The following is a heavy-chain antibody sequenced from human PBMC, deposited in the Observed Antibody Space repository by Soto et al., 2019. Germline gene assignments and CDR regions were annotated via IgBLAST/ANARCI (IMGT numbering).Heavy chain of an antibody. CDR3: VKDEGIEAMDV. CDR1: GFTFSRNT. Sequence: LRLSCVTSGFTFSRNTMNWVRQAPGKGLEWVASITSSGSYVYYAGSVKGRFSASRDNAKNSLSLQMDSLRPDDTAIYFCVKDEGIEAMDVWGQGTTVTVSS. D-gene: IGHD3-3*02. J-gene: IGHJ6*02. CDR2: ITSSGSYV. V-gene: IGHV3-21*01.